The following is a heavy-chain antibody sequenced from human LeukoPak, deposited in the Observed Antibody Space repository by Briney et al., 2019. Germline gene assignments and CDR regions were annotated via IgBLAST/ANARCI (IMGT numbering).Heavy chain of an antibody. CDR2: ILTSGST. V-gene: IGHV4-4*07. D-gene: IGHD2/OR15-2a*01. CDR1: GGSISGNA. CDR3: ARGFYTYFDP. Sequence: KASETLSLTCTVSGGSISGNAWNWIRQPAGKGLEWIGRILTSGSTNYNPSLKSRVTISVDTSKNQFSLKLSSVTAADTAVYYCARGFYTYFDPWGQGTLVTVSS. J-gene: IGHJ5*02.